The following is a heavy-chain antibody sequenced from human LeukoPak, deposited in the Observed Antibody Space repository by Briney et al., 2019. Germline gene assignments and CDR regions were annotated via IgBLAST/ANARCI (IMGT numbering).Heavy chain of an antibody. V-gene: IGHV3-66*01. D-gene: IGHD2-2*01. J-gene: IGHJ6*03. CDR2: IYSGGST. CDR3: ARAFLRTYQLPHYYYYYMDV. Sequence: GGFLRLSCAASGFTVSSNYMSWVRQAPGKGLEWVSVIYSGGSTYYADSVKGRFTISRDNSKNTLYLQMNSLRAEDTAVYYCARAFLRTYQLPHYYYYYMDVWGKGTTVTVSS. CDR1: GFTVSSNY.